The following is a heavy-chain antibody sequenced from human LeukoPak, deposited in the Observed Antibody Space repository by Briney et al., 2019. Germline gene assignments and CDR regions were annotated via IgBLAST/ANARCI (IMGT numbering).Heavy chain of an antibody. CDR1: GYTFTTYY. D-gene: IGHD4-23*01. V-gene: IGHV1-46*01. CDR3: ATLMTMEVTPFDY. Sequence: AXVKVSCKASGYTFTTYYMHWVRQAPGQGLEWMGIINLSGGSTTYAQKFQGRVTMTRDTSTSTVYMELSSLRSDDTAVYYCATLMTMEVTPFDYWGQGTLVTVSS. J-gene: IGHJ4*02. CDR2: INLSGGST.